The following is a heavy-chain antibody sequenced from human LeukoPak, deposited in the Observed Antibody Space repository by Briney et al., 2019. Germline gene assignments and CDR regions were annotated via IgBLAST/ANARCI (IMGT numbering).Heavy chain of an antibody. Sequence: GGSLRLSCAASGFTFSSYAMHWVRHAPGKGLEWVAVISYDGSNKYYADSVKGRFTISRDNSKNTLYLQMNSLRAEDTAVYYCAPGPSEQLEFRFDYWGQGTLVTVSS. CDR2: ISYDGSNK. J-gene: IGHJ4*02. V-gene: IGHV3-30*01. CDR1: GFTFSSYA. CDR3: APGPSEQLEFRFDY. D-gene: IGHD6-13*01.